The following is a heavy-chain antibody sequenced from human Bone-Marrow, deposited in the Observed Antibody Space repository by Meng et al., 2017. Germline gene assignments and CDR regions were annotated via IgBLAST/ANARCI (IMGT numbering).Heavy chain of an antibody. CDR1: GGSFSGYY. CDR3: AKRGYSSGPDYLDY. D-gene: IGHD5-18*01. V-gene: IGHV3-23*01. Sequence: LPLACAADGGSFSGYYWSWIRQPPGKGLEWISGISESGDSTSYADSVKGRFTISRDNSKDTVSLQLNNLRTEDTAIYYCAKRGYSSGPDYLDYWGQGTLVTVSS. J-gene: IGHJ4*02. CDR2: ISESGDST.